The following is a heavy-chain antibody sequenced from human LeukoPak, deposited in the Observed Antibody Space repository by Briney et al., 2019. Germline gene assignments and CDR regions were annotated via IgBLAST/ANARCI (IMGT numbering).Heavy chain of an antibody. CDR1: GYTFTTYH. CDR3: ARVVVRGVYYMDV. V-gene: IGHV1-46*01. J-gene: IGHJ6*03. CDR2: INPSSGGT. D-gene: IGHD3-10*01. Sequence: ASVKVSCKASGYTFTTYHIPWVRQAPGQGLEWMGIINPSSGGTTYAQKFQGRVTMTRDTSTSTLYMELSSLRSEDTAVYYCARVVVRGVYYMDVWGKGTTVTVSS.